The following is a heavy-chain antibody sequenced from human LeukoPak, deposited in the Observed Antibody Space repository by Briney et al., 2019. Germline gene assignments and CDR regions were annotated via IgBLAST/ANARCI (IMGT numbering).Heavy chain of an antibody. CDR3: ARGSLTARYCSGGKCNYYYYGMDV. D-gene: IGHD2-15*01. CDR2: INPNSGDT. J-gene: IGHJ6*02. CDR1: GYTFTGYY. Sequence: ASVKVSCKASGYTFTGYYIHWVRQAPGQGLEWMGWINPNSGDTNYAQKFQGRVTMTRDTSINTAYMELSRLRSDDTAVYYCARGSLTARYCSGGKCNYYYYGMDVWGQGTPVTVSS. V-gene: IGHV1-2*02.